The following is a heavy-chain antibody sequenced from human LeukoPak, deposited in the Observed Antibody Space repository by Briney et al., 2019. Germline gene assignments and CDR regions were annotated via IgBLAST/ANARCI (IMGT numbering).Heavy chain of an antibody. V-gene: IGHV4-34*01. D-gene: IGHD3-22*01. CDR1: IESFSGYY. Sequence: PSETLSLACAVYIESFSGYYWTWIRQPPGKGLEWIGEINHSGSTNYNPSLKSRVTISVDTSKNQFSLKLSSVTAADTAVYYCARGGPHLSYYYDSSGYTRVWAFDIWGQGTMVTVSS. CDR3: ARGGPHLSYYYDSSGYTRVWAFDI. J-gene: IGHJ3*02. CDR2: INHSGST.